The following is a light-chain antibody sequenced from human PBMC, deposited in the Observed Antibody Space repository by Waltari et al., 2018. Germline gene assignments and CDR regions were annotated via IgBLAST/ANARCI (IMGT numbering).Light chain of an antibody. CDR2: GAS. J-gene: IGKJ1*01. Sequence: EIVMTQSPATLSVSPGDRATLPCRASETVYSTLAWYQQKPGQAPRLLIYGASTRATGVPARFSGSGSGTVFTLTINSLQSEDFAVYYCQQYNKWPPLTFGQGTKVEIK. CDR3: QQYNKWPPLT. CDR1: ETVYST. V-gene: IGKV3-15*01.